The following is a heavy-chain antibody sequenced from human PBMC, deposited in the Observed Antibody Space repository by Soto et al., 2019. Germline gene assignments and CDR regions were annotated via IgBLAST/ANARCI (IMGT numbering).Heavy chain of an antibody. CDR2: VESKSDGGTT. J-gene: IGHJ3*02. D-gene: IGHD2-21*01. Sequence: WSLRLPCSAAGFTLSNSWMNLGGQAPGAGLEWDGRVESKSDGGTTDYAAPVKGSFTISRDDSKNTLYLQINSLKTEDTAVYYCTTGLVKGRGAFDIWGQGT. CDR1: GFTLSNSW. V-gene: IGHV3-15*07. CDR3: TTGLVKGRGAFDI.